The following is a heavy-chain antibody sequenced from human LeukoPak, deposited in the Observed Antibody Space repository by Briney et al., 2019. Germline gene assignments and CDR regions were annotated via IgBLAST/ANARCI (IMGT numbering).Heavy chain of an antibody. D-gene: IGHD3-22*01. Sequence: SETLSLTCAVYGGSFSGYYWTWILQPPGKGLEWIGEINHSGSTNYNPSLKSRVTISVDTSKNHFSLKLSSVTAADTAVYYCARGRMDSNYYYYYYMDVWAKGTTVTVSS. CDR2: INHSGST. V-gene: IGHV4-34*01. CDR3: ARGRMDSNYYYYYYMDV. CDR1: GGSFSGYY. J-gene: IGHJ6*03.